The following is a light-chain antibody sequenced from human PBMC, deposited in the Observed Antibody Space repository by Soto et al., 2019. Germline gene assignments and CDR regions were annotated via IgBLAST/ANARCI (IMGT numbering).Light chain of an antibody. J-gene: IGKJ1*01. CDR3: QQYDSTRPT. Sequence: PGDRATLSCRASQSVNSNYLAWYQRKPGQAPRLLIYGASNRATDIPYRFSASGSGTDLTLTITRLEAEDFAVYYCQQYDSTRPTFGQGTKVEVK. CDR1: QSVNSNY. CDR2: GAS. V-gene: IGKV3-20*01.